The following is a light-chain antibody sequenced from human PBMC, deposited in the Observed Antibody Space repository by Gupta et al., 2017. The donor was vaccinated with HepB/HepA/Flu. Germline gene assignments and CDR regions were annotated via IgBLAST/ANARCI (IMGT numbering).Light chain of an antibody. Sequence: DIQMAQSPSSLSASVGDRVNLTCRARRTISTYLNWYQQKPGTAPKLLIYATSKLQSGVPSRFSGSGSGTDFTLTISSLQPEDFATYFCQQSYSSPPSFGQGTKLEIK. CDR1: RTISTY. CDR2: ATS. V-gene: IGKV1-39*01. J-gene: IGKJ2*01. CDR3: QQSYSSPPS.